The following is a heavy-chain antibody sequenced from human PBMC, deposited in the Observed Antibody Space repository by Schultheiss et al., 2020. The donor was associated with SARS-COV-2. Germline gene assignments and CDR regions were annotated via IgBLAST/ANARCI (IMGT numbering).Heavy chain of an antibody. CDR2: IRSKAYGGTT. CDR1: GFTFSNAW. Sequence: GGSLRLSCAASGFTFSNAWMSWVRQAPGKGLEWVGFIRSKAYGGTTEYAASVKGRFTISRDDSKSIAYLQMNSLKTEDTAVYYCTRAGVVVITDFDYWGQGTLVTVSS. J-gene: IGHJ4*02. V-gene: IGHV3-49*04. D-gene: IGHD3-22*01. CDR3: TRAGVVVITDFDY.